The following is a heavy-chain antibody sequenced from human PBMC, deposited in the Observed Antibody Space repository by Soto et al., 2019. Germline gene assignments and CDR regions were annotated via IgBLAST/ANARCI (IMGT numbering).Heavy chain of an antibody. CDR3: ARGSSEQQLVPDY. Sequence: EVQLVESGGGLVQPGGSLRLSCAASGFTFSSYDMHWVRQATGKGLEWVSAIGTAGDTYYPGSVKGRFTISRENAKNSLYLQMNSLRAEDTAVYYCARGSSEQQLVPDYWGQGTLVTVSS. V-gene: IGHV3-13*01. J-gene: IGHJ4*02. CDR2: IGTAGDT. D-gene: IGHD6-13*01. CDR1: GFTFSSYD.